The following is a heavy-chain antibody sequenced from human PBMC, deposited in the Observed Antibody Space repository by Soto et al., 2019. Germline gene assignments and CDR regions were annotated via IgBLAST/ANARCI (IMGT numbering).Heavy chain of an antibody. CDR2: IIPIFGTA. Sequence: QVQLVQSGAEVKKPGSSVKVSCKASGGTFSSYAISWVRQAPGQGLEWMGGIIPIFGTAKYAQKFQGRVTMTADESTSKAYMELSSLRSEDTAVYYCARDGDSSGYYYFDYWGQGTLVTVSS. V-gene: IGHV1-69*12. D-gene: IGHD3-22*01. CDR1: GGTFSSYA. CDR3: ARDGDSSGYYYFDY. J-gene: IGHJ4*02.